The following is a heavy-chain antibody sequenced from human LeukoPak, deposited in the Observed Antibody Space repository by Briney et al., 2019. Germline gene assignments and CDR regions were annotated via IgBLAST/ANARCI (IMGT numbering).Heavy chain of an antibody. J-gene: IGHJ2*01. Sequence: SETLSLTCTVSGGSINVYYWSWIRQPPGKGLEWIGYIYDNGRPNYNPSLKSRVTIAVDTSKNQFSLKLSSVTAADTAVYYCARGVDCSSTSCDNWYFDLWGRGTLVTVSS. D-gene: IGHD2-2*01. CDR1: GGSINVYY. CDR2: IYDNGRP. V-gene: IGHV4-59*01. CDR3: ARGVDCSSTSCDNWYFDL.